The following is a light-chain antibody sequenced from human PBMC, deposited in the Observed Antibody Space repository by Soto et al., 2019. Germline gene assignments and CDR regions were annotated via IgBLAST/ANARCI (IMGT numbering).Light chain of an antibody. V-gene: IGLV2-14*01. Sequence: QSALPQPASVSGSPGQSITISCTGSSNDIGAYKYVSWYQQYPGKAPKLIIFEVSNRPSGVSNRFSGSKSGNTASLTIAGLQAEDEADYHCSSYTTGSTLYVFGGGTKVTVL. CDR3: SSYTTGSTLYV. CDR1: SNDIGAYKY. CDR2: EVS. J-gene: IGLJ1*01.